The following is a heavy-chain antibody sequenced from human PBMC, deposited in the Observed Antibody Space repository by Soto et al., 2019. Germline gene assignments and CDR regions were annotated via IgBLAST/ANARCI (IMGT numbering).Heavy chain of an antibody. V-gene: IGHV1-2*04. D-gene: IGHD6-19*01. J-gene: IGHJ4*02. Sequence: QVQLVQSGAEVKKPGASVKVSCKASGYTFTGYYMHWVRQAPGQGLEWMGWINPNSGGTNYAQKCQGWVTMTRDTAISTAYMELSRLRSDDTAVYYCAREQWLVRYFDYWGQGTLVTVSS. CDR1: GYTFTGYY. CDR2: INPNSGGT. CDR3: AREQWLVRYFDY.